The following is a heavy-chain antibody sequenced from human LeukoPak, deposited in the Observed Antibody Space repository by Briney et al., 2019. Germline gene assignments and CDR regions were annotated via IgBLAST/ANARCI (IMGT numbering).Heavy chain of an antibody. CDR1: GDSINSYY. J-gene: IGHJ4*02. CDR3: ARSLRGYRFATDY. Sequence: SETLSLTCTVSGDSINSYYWSWIGQPPGKGLEWIGYIYYSGSTKYNPSIKSRVTISVDTSKNQFSLKLSSVTAADTAVYYCARSLRGYRFATDYWGQGTLVTVSS. V-gene: IGHV4-59*08. CDR2: IYYSGST. D-gene: IGHD5-18*01.